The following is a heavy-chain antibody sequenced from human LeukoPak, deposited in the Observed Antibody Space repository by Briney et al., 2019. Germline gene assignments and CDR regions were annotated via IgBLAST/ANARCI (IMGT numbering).Heavy chain of an antibody. J-gene: IGHJ4*02. V-gene: IGHV3-7*01. D-gene: IGHD4-17*01. CDR3: ARGRLDYGDPRYFDY. Sequence: PGGSLRLSCAASGFTFSSYWMSWVRQAPGKGLEWVANIKQDGSEKYYVDSVKGRFTISRDNAKNSLYLQMNSLRAEDTAVYYCARGRLDYGDPRYFDYWGRGTLVTVSS. CDR1: GFTFSSYW. CDR2: IKQDGSEK.